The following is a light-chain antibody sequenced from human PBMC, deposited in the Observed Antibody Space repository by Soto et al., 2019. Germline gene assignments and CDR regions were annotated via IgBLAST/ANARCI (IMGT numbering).Light chain of an antibody. CDR3: QQYNNWPKIT. V-gene: IGKV3-15*01. J-gene: IGKJ5*01. Sequence: EIVMTQSPATLSVSPGESATLSCRAIQSISSSKLAWYQQNPGQAPRLLMYGASNRATGIPARFSGSGSGTEFTLTISSLQSEDFAVYYCQQYNNWPKITFGQGTRLEIK. CDR1: QSISSS. CDR2: GAS.